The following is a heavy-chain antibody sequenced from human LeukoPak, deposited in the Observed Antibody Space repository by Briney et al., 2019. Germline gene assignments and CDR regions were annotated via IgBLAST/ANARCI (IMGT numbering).Heavy chain of an antibody. J-gene: IGHJ4*02. CDR3: VSPRGFSYGYFDY. V-gene: IGHV4-39*01. D-gene: IGHD5-18*01. Sequence: SETLSLTCTVSGGSISSSSAYWGWIRQPPGKGLEWIGSIYYSKNTYYNPSLKSRVTISAGTSKNQFSLTLGSVSATDTAVYYCVSPRGFSYGYFDYWGQGTLVTVSS. CDR2: IYYSKNT. CDR1: GGSISSSSAY.